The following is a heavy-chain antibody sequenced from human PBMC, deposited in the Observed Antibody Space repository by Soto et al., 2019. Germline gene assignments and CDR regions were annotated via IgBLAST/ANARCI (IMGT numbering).Heavy chain of an antibody. CDR3: AKEPVDY. CDR1: GFTFSSYG. J-gene: IGHJ4*02. CDR2: ISYDGSNK. V-gene: IGHV3-30*18. Sequence: GGSLRLSCAASGFTFSSYGMHWVRQAPGKGLEWVAVISYDGSNKYYADSVKGRFTISRDNSKNTLYLQMNSLRAEDTAVYYCAKEPVDYWGQGTLVTVS.